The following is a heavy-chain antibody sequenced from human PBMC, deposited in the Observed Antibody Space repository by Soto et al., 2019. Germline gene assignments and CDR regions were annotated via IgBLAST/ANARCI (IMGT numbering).Heavy chain of an antibody. CDR2: VFPGGPT. Sequence: PSETLSLTCTVSGDPITSYFWTWLRQPAGKGLEWIGHVFPGGPTSHNSSLKSRVSMSVDTSKNQFSLTLTSVTAADTAVHYCARTLSGFTYGSRQFYFDYWGQGTLVTVS. V-gene: IGHV4-4*07. CDR3: ARTLSGFTYGSRQFYFDY. D-gene: IGHD3-10*01. CDR1: GDPITSYF. J-gene: IGHJ4*02.